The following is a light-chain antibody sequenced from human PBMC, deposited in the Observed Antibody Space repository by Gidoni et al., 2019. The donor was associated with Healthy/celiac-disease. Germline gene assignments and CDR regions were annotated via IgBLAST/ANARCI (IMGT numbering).Light chain of an antibody. CDR3: QQGYSTPT. CDR2: AAS. CDR1: QSISSY. Sequence: DIQMTQSPSSLSASVGDRVTITCRASQSISSYLNWYQQKPGKAPKLLIYAASSLQSGVPSRFRGSGSGTDFTLTISSLRPEDFATYYCQQGYSTPTFGQGTKVEIK. J-gene: IGKJ1*01. V-gene: IGKV1-39*01.